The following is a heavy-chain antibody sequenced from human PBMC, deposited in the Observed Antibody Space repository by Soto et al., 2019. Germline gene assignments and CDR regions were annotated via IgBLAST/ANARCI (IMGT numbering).Heavy chain of an antibody. CDR1: GFTFSSYE. Sequence: GGSLRLSCAASGFTFSSYEMDWVRQAPGKGLEWVSYISSSGSTIYYADSVKGRFTISRDNAKNSLYLQMNSLRAEDTAVYYCAREASRTYFDYWGQGTLVTVSS. V-gene: IGHV3-48*03. CDR2: ISSSGSTI. J-gene: IGHJ4*02. CDR3: AREASRTYFDY. D-gene: IGHD2-2*01.